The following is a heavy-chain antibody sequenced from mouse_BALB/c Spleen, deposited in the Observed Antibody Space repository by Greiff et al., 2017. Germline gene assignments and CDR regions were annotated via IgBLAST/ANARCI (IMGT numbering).Heavy chain of an antibody. D-gene: IGHD2-4*01. CDR3: ARRGLRPYYYAMDY. CDR2: ISSGGSYT. Sequence: DVMLVESGGDLVKPGGSLKLSCAASGFTFSSYGMSWVRQTPDKRLEWVATISSGGSYTYYPDSVKGRFTISRDNAKNTLYLQMSSLKSEDTAMYYCARRGLRPYYYAMDYWGQGTSVTVSS. V-gene: IGHV5-6*02. J-gene: IGHJ4*01. CDR1: GFTFSSYG.